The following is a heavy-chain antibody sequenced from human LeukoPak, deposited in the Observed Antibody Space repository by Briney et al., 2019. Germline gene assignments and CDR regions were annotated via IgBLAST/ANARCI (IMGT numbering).Heavy chain of an antibody. V-gene: IGHV1-69*05. CDR1: GGTFSSYA. J-gene: IGHJ5*02. CDR2: IIPIFGTA. Sequence: ASVKVSCKASGGTFSSYAISWVRQAPGQGLEWMGRIIPIFGTANYAQKFQGRVTLTTDESTSTAYMELSSLRSEDTAVYYCARGGYYGSGSLMVNWFDPWGQGTLVTVSS. CDR3: ARGGYYGSGSLMVNWFDP. D-gene: IGHD3-10*01.